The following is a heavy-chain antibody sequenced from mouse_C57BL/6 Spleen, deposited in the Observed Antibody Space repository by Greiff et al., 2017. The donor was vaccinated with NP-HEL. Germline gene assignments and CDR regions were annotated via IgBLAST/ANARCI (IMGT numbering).Heavy chain of an antibody. Sequence: VQLQQSGPELVKPGASVKISCKASGYTFTDYYMNWVKQSHGKSLEWIGDINPNNGGTSYNQKFKGKATLTVDKSSSTAYMELRSLTSEDSAVYYCARSGLYDYDGRWYFDVWGTGTTVTVSS. D-gene: IGHD2-4*01. CDR2: INPNNGGT. CDR1: GYTFTDYY. V-gene: IGHV1-26*01. J-gene: IGHJ1*03. CDR3: ARSGLYDYDGRWYFDV.